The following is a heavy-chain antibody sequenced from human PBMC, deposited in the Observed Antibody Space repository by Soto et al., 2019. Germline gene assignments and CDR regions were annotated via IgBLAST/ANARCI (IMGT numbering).Heavy chain of an antibody. CDR1: GFTFSDNS. D-gene: IGHD1-26*01. CDR2: ISSTSTYI. J-gene: IGHJ4*02. Sequence: EVQLVESGGGLVKPGGSLRLSCADSGFTFSDNSMKWVRQAPGRGLEWVSSISSTSTYIFYADSVKGRFTISRDNAKNSLYLQMNSLRAEDTAIYYCARQRGGREGDYWGQGTLVIVSS. CDR3: ARQRGGREGDY. V-gene: IGHV3-21*01.